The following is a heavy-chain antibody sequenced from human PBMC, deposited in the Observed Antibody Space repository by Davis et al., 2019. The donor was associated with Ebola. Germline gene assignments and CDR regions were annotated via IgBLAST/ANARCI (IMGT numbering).Heavy chain of an antibody. CDR1: GFTFSSYA. J-gene: IGHJ4*02. CDR3: AKDSQQLVPYFGY. D-gene: IGHD6-6*01. CDR2: ISGSGGST. V-gene: IGHV3-23*01. Sequence: GESLKISCAASGFTFSSYAMSWVRQAPGKGLEWVSAISGSGGSTYYADSVKGRFTISRDNSKNTLYLQMNSLRAEDTAVYYCAKDSQQLVPYFGYWGQGTLVTVSS.